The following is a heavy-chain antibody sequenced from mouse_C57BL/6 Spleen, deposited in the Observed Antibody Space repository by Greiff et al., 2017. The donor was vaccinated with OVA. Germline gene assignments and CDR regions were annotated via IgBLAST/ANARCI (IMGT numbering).Heavy chain of an antibody. CDR3: ARATGWYFDV. CDR2: IYPSDSET. V-gene: IGHV1-61*01. CDR1: GYTFTSYW. D-gene: IGHD1-2*01. J-gene: IGHJ1*03. Sequence: QVQLKQPGAELVRPGSSVKLSCKASGYTFTSYWMDWVKQRPGQGLEWIGNIYPSDSETHYNQKFKDKATLTVDKSSSTAYMQLSSLTSEDSAVYYCARATGWYFDVWGTGTTVTVSS.